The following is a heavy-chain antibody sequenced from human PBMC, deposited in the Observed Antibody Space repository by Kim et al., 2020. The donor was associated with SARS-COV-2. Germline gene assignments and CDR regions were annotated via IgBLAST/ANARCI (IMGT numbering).Heavy chain of an antibody. CDR3: ARDQAIVLMVYAQYDYYFDY. D-gene: IGHD2-8*01. Sequence: GESLKISCKGSGYSFTSYWISWVRQMPGKGLEWMGRIDPSDSYTNYSPSFQGHVTISADKSISTAYLQWSSLKASDTAMYYCARDQAIVLMVYAQYDYYFDYWGQGTLVTVSS. CDR1: GYSFTSYW. V-gene: IGHV5-10-1*01. CDR2: IDPSDSYT. J-gene: IGHJ4*02.